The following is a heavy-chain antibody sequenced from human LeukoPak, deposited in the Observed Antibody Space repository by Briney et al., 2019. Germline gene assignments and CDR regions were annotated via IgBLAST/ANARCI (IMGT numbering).Heavy chain of an antibody. Sequence: PETLCLTCTVSGGSISSYYWSWIRQPPGKGLEWIGYIYYSGSTNYNPSLKSRVTISVGTSKNQFSLKLSSVTAADTAAYYCARGVSSGSDYWGQGTLVTVSS. CDR3: ARGVSSGSDY. D-gene: IGHD3-10*01. V-gene: IGHV4-59*08. CDR2: IYYSGST. J-gene: IGHJ4*02. CDR1: GGSISSYY.